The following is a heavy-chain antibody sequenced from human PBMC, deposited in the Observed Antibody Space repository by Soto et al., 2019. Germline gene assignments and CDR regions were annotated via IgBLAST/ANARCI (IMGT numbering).Heavy chain of an antibody. Sequence: ASVKVSCKASGGTFSSYAISWVRQAPGQGLEWMGGITPIFGTANYAQKFQGRVTITADESTSTAYMELSSLRSEDTAVYYCAMRRFLERAYYSYYGIDVWGQGTTVTSP. CDR3: AMRRFLERAYYSYYGIDV. D-gene: IGHD3-3*01. CDR1: GGTFSSYA. CDR2: ITPIFGTA. J-gene: IGHJ6*02. V-gene: IGHV1-69*13.